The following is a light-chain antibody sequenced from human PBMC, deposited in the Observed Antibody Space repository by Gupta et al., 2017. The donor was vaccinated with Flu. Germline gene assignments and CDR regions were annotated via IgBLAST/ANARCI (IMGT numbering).Light chain of an antibody. Sequence: EVVLTQSPATLSLSPGERATLSCGASQSFSSNPLAWYQQKPGLAPRLIIYDAFNRTAGTPDRFSGSVSGTDFTLTISRLEPEDFAVYYCQQYVGSPPWTFGQGTKLEI. CDR2: DAF. CDR1: QSFSSNP. J-gene: IGKJ2*02. CDR3: QQYVGSPPWT. V-gene: IGKV3D-20*01.